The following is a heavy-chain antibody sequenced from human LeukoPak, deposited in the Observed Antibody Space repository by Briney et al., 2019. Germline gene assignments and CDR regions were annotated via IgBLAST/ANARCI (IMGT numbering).Heavy chain of an antibody. Sequence: GGSLRLSCAASGFSFHTYSMNWVRQAPGKGLEWVSSISSGSDYIYSADSMKGRFTISRDNAKRSLYLQMGSLKVEDTAVYYCARGGASHFESWGQGTLVTVST. D-gene: IGHD3-16*01. CDR1: GFSFHTYS. J-gene: IGHJ4*02. CDR3: ARGGASHFES. CDR2: ISSGSDYI. V-gene: IGHV3-21*01.